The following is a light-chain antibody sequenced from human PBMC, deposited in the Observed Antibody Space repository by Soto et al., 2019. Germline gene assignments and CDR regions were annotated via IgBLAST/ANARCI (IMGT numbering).Light chain of an antibody. CDR3: QQRSNWPPYT. CDR2: DAS. CDR1: QSVSSY. V-gene: IGKV3-11*01. J-gene: IGKJ2*01. Sequence: EIGLTQSPATLSLSPGERATLSCRASQSVSSYLAWYQQKPGQAPRLLIYDASNRATGIPARFSGSGSGTDFTLTISSLEPEDFAVYYCQQRSNWPPYTFGQGTKLDIK.